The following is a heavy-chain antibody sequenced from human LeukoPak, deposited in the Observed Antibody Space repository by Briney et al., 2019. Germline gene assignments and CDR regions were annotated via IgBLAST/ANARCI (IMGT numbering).Heavy chain of an antibody. D-gene: IGHD6-6*01. J-gene: IGHJ6*02. V-gene: IGHV3-23*01. CDR3: AKSSRRYRSSPYGMDV. Sequence: GGSLRLSCEASGFTFSSYAMSWVRQAPGKGLEWVSAISGSGSSKYYADSVMGRFTISRDNSKNTLYLQMNSLRAEDTAVYYCAKSSRRYRSSPYGMDVWGQGTTVTVSS. CDR2: ISGSGSSK. CDR1: GFTFSSYA.